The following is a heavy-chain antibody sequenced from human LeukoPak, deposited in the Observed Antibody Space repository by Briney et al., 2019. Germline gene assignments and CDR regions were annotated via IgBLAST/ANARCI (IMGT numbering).Heavy chain of an antibody. D-gene: IGHD3-10*01. CDR2: IYYSGST. CDR1: GGSISSSSYY. J-gene: IGHJ5*02. V-gene: IGHV4-39*01. Sequence: SETLSLTCTVSGGSISSSSYYWGWIRQPPGKGLEWIGSIYYSGSTYYNPSLKSRVTISVDTSKNQFSLKLSSVTAADTAVYYCARHYGSGSYYWRFLDWFDPWGQGTLVTVSS. CDR3: ARHYGSGSYYWRFLDWFDP.